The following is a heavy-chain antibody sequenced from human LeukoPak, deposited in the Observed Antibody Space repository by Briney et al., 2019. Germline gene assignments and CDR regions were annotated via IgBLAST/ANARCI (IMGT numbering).Heavy chain of an antibody. D-gene: IGHD3-10*01. CDR2: IKQDGSEK. Sequence: GGSLRLSCAAPGFTFRSYWMSWVRQAPGKGLEWVANIKQDGSEKSYVDSVKGRFTISRDNAKNSLYLQMNSLRAEDTAVYYCTREGAGGFDYWGQGTLVTVSS. CDR3: TREGAGGFDY. CDR1: GFTFRSYW. J-gene: IGHJ4*02. V-gene: IGHV3-7*01.